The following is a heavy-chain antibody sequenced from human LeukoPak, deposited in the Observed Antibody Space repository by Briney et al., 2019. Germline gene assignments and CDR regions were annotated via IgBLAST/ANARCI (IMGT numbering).Heavy chain of an antibody. Sequence: GGSLRLSCATSGFPFSAYAIRVRQAPGRGREWVSTFGGRPDTTHYADSVKSRFTISADNSKNTVFLQMDSLTVEDSAVYYCAKGLIRGHYPGNCFFDSWGQGALVTVSS. CDR1: GFPFSAYA. CDR2: FGGRPDTT. CDR3: AKGLIRGHYPGNCFFDS. J-gene: IGHJ4*02. D-gene: IGHD3-3*01. V-gene: IGHV3-23*01.